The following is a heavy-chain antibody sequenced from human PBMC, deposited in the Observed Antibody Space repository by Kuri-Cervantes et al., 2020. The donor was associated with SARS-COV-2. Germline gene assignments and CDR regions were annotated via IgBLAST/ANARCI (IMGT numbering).Heavy chain of an antibody. CDR1: GESSSGYY. V-gene: IGHV4-34*01. CDR2: VNHRGST. D-gene: IGHD4-17*01. Sequence: ESLKISCAFYGESSSGYYWNWIRQSPGKGLQWIGEVNHRGSTNYNPSLKSRVTISVDTSKNQFSLKLSSVTAADTAVYYCARDLNYGDYFLDYWGQGTLVTVSS. J-gene: IGHJ4*02. CDR3: ARDLNYGDYFLDY.